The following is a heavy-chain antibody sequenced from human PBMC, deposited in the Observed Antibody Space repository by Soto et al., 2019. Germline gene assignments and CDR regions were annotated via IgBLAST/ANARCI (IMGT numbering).Heavy chain of an antibody. V-gene: IGHV1-69*13. Sequence: ASVKVSCKASGSTFSSYAISWVRQAPGQGLELMGGIIPIFGTANYAQKFQGRVTITADESTSTAYMELSSLSSEDTAVYYCATDKDYDSSAYDDYCGQGTLATVSS. CDR3: ATDKDYDSSAYDDY. CDR2: IIPIFGTA. CDR1: GSTFSSYA. J-gene: IGHJ4*02. D-gene: IGHD3-22*01.